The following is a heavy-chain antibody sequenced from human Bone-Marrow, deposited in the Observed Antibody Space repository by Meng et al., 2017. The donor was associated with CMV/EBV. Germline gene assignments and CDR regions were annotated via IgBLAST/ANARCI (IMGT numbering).Heavy chain of an antibody. CDR1: EFTFSKYG. Sequence: GESLKISCAASEFTFSKYGLHWVRRAPGKGLEWVAVISYDGGNGTNKYYADSVKGRFTISRDNSKNTLYLQMNSLRVEDTAVYFCAKDFDSEVTYSPHYAMAVWGQGTTVTVSS. CDR2: ISYDGGNGTNK. CDR3: AKDFDSEVTYSPHYAMAV. D-gene: IGHD3-9*01. V-gene: IGHV3-30*04. J-gene: IGHJ6*02.